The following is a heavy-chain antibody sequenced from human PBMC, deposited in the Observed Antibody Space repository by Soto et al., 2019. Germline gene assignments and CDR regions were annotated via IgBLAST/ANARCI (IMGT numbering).Heavy chain of an antibody. CDR3: ARHGNAMDYYYGMDV. V-gene: IGHV5-51*01. CDR2: IYPGDSDT. J-gene: IGHJ6*02. D-gene: IGHD5-18*01. Sequence: PGESLKISCKGSGYSFTSYWIGWVRQMPGKGLEWMGIIYPGDSDTRYNPSFQGQVTISADKSISTAYLQWSGLKASDTAMYYCARHGNAMDYYYGMDVWGQGTTVTVSS. CDR1: GYSFTSYW.